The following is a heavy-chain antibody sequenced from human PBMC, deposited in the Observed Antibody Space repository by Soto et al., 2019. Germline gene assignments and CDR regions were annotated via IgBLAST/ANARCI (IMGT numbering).Heavy chain of an antibody. CDR3: ARRRAATAHDGFDL. D-gene: IGHD1-26*01. CDR2: IYYNGNT. J-gene: IGHJ3*01. V-gene: IGHV4-59*08. CDR1: GDSISSDY. Sequence: SETLSLTCTVSGDSISSDYWSWILQPPWKGLEWIGYIYYNGNTKYNPSLKRRVTISLDTSKNHFSLRLSSVTAADTAVYYCARRRAATAHDGFDLWGQGTMVTVPS.